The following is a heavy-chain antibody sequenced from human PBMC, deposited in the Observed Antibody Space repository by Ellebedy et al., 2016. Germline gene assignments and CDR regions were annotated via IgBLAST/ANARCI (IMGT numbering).Heavy chain of an antibody. CDR3: ARGGAYYGSYYYYGMDV. D-gene: IGHD3-10*01. J-gene: IGHJ6*02. Sequence: SDTLSLTXAVSGGSISSSNWWRWVRQPPGKGLEWIGEIYHSGSTNYNPSLKSRVTISVDKSKNQFSLKLSSVTAADTAVYYCARGGAYYGSYYYYGMDVWGQGTTVTVSS. CDR2: IYHSGST. CDR1: GGSISSSNW. V-gene: IGHV4-4*02.